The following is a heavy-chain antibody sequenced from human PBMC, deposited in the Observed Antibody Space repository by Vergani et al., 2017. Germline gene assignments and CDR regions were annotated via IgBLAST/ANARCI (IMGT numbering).Heavy chain of an antibody. V-gene: IGHV4-39*07. Sequence: QLQLQESGPGLVKPSETLSLTCTVSGGSISSSSYYWGWLRQPPGQGLEWIGSIYYSGSTYYNPSLKSRVTISVATSKNQFALKLSSVTAADTAVYCCASWYYDFWSGYSNWGQGTLVTVSS. J-gene: IGHJ4*02. D-gene: IGHD3-3*01. CDR2: IYYSGST. CDR3: ASWYYDFWSGYSN. CDR1: GGSISSSSYY.